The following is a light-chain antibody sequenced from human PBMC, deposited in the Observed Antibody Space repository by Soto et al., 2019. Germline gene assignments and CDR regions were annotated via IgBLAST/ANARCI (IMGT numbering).Light chain of an antibody. J-gene: IGLJ2*01. CDR1: SSDDGGYNY. V-gene: IGLV2-8*01. CDR2: EVS. Sequence: QSARAQPPSASGSPGQSVTLSCTGTSSDDGGYNYVSWYQQHPGKAPKLMIYEVSKRPSGVPDRFSGSKSGNTASLTVSGLQAEDEADYYCSSYAGSNHLVFGGGTKLTVL. CDR3: SSYAGSNHLV.